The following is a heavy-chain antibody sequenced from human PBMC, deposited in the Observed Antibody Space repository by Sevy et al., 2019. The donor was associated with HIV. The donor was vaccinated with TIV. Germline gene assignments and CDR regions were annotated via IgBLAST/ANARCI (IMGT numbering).Heavy chain of an antibody. CDR2: IGGSADYT. CDR3: AKAVSEHSYSDY. D-gene: IGHD3-10*01. CDR1: GFTFSSYA. J-gene: IGHJ4*02. Sequence: GGSLRLSCVTSGFTFSSYAMSWVRQTPGKGLEWVSAIGGSADYTYFADSVKGRFTISRDNSKNTLYLQMNGLRAEETVVYYCAKAVSEHSYSDYWGQGTLVTVSS. V-gene: IGHV3-23*01.